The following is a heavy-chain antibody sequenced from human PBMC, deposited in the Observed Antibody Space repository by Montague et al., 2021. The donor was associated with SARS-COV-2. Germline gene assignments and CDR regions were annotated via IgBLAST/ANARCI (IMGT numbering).Heavy chain of an antibody. D-gene: IGHD5-18*01. CDR3: ARGPRGYNYGYIDY. CDR2: ISSSSSYI. Sequence: SLRLSCAASGFTFSSYSMNWVRQAPGKGLEWVSSISSSSSYIYYADSXKGRFTISRDNAKNSLYLQMNSLRAEDTAVYYCARGPRGYNYGYIDYWGQGTLVTVSS. V-gene: IGHV3-21*01. CDR1: GFTFSSYS. J-gene: IGHJ4*02.